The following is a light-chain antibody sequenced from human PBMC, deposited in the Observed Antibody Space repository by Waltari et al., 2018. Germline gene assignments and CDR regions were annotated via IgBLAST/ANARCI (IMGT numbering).Light chain of an antibody. J-gene: IGLJ3*02. CDR2: DVS. V-gene: IGLV2-14*03. Sequence: QSALTQPASVSGSPGQSITISCTGTSSDVGGYNYVPWYQQHPGKAPKLMIYDVSKRPSGVSNRFSCSKSGNTASLTISGLQAEDEADYYCSSYTSSSTPYWVFGGGTKLTVL. CDR1: SSDVGGYNY. CDR3: SSYTSSSTPYWV.